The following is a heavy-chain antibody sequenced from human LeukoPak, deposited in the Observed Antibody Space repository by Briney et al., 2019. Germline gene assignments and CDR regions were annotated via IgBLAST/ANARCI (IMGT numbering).Heavy chain of an antibody. D-gene: IGHD3-22*01. CDR2: ISSSGSTI. V-gene: IGHV3-48*03. CDR1: GFTFSSYE. J-gene: IGHJ3*02. Sequence: PGGSLRLSCAASGFTFSSYEMNWVRQAPGKGLEWVSYISSSGSTIYYADSVKGRFTISRDNAKNSLYLQMNSLRAEDTAVYYCARGSGDSSGYYYFNEGAFDIWGQGTMVTVSS. CDR3: ARGSGDSSGYYYFNEGAFDI.